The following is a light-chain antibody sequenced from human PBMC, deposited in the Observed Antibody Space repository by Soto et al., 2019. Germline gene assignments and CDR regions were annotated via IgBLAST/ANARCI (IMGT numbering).Light chain of an antibody. V-gene: IGKV3-20*01. J-gene: IGKJ1*01. CDR2: GAS. CDR3: QLYGSSPPTWT. Sequence: EIVLTQSRGTLSLSPGERAALSCRASQSVSSSYLAWYQQKPGQAPRLLIYGASSRATGIPDRFSGSGSGTDFTLTISRLEPEDFAVYYCQLYGSSPPTWTFGQGTKADIK. CDR1: QSVSSSY.